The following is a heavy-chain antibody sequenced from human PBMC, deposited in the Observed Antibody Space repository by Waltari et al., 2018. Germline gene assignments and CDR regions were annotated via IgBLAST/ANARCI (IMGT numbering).Heavy chain of an antibody. J-gene: IGHJ2*01. CDR1: GGSFSGYY. CDR2: INHSGST. Sequence: QVQLQQWGAGLLKPSETLSLTCAVYGGSFSGYYWSWIRQPPGKGLEWIGEINHSGSTNDNPSLKSRVTISGDTSKNQFSLKLSSVTAADTAVYYCARGITGTTSWYFDLWGRGTLVTVSS. CDR3: ARGITGTTSWYFDL. D-gene: IGHD1-7*01. V-gene: IGHV4-34*01.